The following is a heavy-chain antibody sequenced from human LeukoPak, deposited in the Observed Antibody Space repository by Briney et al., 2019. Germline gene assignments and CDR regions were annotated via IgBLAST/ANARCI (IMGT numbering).Heavy chain of an antibody. CDR2: IASETYGGTA. CDR1: GFTFGDYA. V-gene: IGHV3-49*04. CDR3: TRDQTPYY. Sequence: GGSLRLSRTASGFTFGDYAMTWVRQAPGKGLEWVGFIASETYGGTAEYAASVKGRFTISRDDSKSIAYLQMNSLKTEDTAVYYRTRDQTPYYWGQGTLVTVSS. J-gene: IGHJ4*02.